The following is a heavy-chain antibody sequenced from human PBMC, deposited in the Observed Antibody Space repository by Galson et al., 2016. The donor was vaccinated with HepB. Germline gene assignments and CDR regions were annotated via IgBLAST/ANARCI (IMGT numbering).Heavy chain of an antibody. V-gene: IGHV6-1*01. J-gene: IGHJ6*02. CDR2: TYYRSRWYS. CDR3: ARRTGNGFDV. D-gene: IGHD1-1*01. Sequence: CAISGDSVSSNSATWNWIRLSPSRGLEWLWRTYYRSRWYSDYALSVKSRITINADTSKSQLSLRLNSVTPEDTAVYYCARRTGNGFDVWGQGTTVTVSS. CDR1: GDSVSSNSAT.